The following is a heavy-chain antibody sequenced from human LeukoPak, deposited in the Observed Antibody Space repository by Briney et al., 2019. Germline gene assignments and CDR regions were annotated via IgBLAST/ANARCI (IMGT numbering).Heavy chain of an antibody. Sequence: PGGFLRLSCAASGFTFSSYNMNWVRQAPGKGLEWVSSISSSSDYIYYADSVKGRFTISRDNAKNSLYLQLNSLRAEDTAVYFCARDVGDYSYYSMDVWGKGTTVTVSS. CDR2: ISSSSDYI. V-gene: IGHV3-21*01. D-gene: IGHD3-16*01. J-gene: IGHJ6*03. CDR1: GFTFSSYN. CDR3: ARDVGDYSYYSMDV.